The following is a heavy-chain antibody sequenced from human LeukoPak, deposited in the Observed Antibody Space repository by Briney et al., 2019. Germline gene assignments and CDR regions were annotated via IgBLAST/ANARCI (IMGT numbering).Heavy chain of an antibody. D-gene: IGHD6-19*01. CDR2: ISASGGGT. V-gene: IGHV3-23*01. Sequence: PGGSLRLSCAASGFIFTNYAKSWVRQAPGRGLEWVSGISASGGGTYYADSVKGRFTISRDNSLNTLCLQMNSLRAEDTAIYYCARGIYGSDYFDSWGQGTLVTVSS. CDR3: ARGIYGSDYFDS. CDR1: GFIFTNYA. J-gene: IGHJ4*02.